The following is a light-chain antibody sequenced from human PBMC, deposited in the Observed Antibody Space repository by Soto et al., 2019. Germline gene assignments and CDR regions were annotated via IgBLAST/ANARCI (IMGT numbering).Light chain of an antibody. J-gene: IGKJ1*01. CDR1: QTISSW. Sequence: DIPMTQSPSTLSGSVGDRVTITCRASQTISSWLAWYQQKPGKAPKLLIYKASTLKSGVPSRFSGSGSGTEFTLTISSLQPDDFAPYSCQHYNSYSEAFGQGTQVEL. V-gene: IGKV1-5*03. CDR2: KAS. CDR3: QHYNSYSEA.